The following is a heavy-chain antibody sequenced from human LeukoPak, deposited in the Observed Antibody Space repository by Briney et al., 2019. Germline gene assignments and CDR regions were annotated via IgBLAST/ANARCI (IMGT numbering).Heavy chain of an antibody. CDR1: GFTFSIYV. J-gene: IGHJ4*02. CDR2: ISGSSTST. V-gene: IGHV3-23*01. Sequence: GGSLRLSCAASGFTFSIYVMTWVSRAPGKGLEWVSGISGSSTSTWYADSVKGRFTISRDNSKNTLYLQMNSLRAEDTAVYYCAKDRDSSSGSSYLDFWGQGTLVTVSS. D-gene: IGHD6-13*01. CDR3: AKDRDSSSGSSYLDF.